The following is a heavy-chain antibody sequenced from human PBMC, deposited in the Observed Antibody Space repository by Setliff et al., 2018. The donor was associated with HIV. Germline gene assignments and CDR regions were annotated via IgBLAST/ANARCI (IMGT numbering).Heavy chain of an antibody. CDR2: THYSGRT. Sequence: SETLSLTCTVSGGSITSHYWNWIRQPPGQGLEWIGLTHYSGRTAHNPSLTSRVTFSVDTSKNQFSLKLSSVTDVDTAVYYCARWGETETPPSVKAFDMWGQGTLVAVSS. CDR1: GGSITSHY. J-gene: IGHJ3*02. V-gene: IGHV4-59*11. D-gene: IGHD1-26*01. CDR3: ARWGETETPPSVKAFDM.